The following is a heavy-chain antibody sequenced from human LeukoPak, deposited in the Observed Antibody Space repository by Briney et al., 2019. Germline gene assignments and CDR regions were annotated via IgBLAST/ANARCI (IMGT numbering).Heavy chain of an antibody. J-gene: IGHJ4*02. CDR3: ARMTDSSGFIYYFDY. Sequence: ASVKVSCKASGGTFSSYAISWVRQAPGQGLEWMGRINPNSGDTNYAQKFQGRVTMTRDTSISTAHMELSRLKSDDTAVYYCARMTDSSGFIYYFDYWGQGTLVTVSS. CDR2: INPNSGDT. D-gene: IGHD3-22*01. CDR1: GGTFSSYA. V-gene: IGHV1-2*06.